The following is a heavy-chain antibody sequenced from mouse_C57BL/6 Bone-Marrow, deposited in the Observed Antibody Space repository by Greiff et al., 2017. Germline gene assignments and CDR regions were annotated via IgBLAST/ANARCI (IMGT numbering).Heavy chain of an antibody. CDR2: INPYNGGT. CDR3: ARAGDDDVAY. CDR1: GYTFTNYY. Sequence: VQLQQSGPVLVKPGASVKMSCKASGYTFTNYYMNWVKQSPGKSLEWIGVINPYNGGTSYNEKFKGKATLTVDKSSSTAYMELNRLTSEDSAVYCCARAGDDDVAYWGQGTLVTVSA. V-gene: IGHV1-19*01. J-gene: IGHJ3*01.